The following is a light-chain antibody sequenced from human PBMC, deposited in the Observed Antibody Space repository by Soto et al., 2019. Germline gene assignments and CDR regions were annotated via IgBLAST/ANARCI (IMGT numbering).Light chain of an antibody. CDR2: EVT. CDR3: SSYTNINTRACV. J-gene: IGLJ1*01. CDR1: SGDIGSYNR. V-gene: IGLV2-14*01. Sequence: SVRTQPASVSGSPGQSITISCTGTSGDIGSYNRVSWYQQHPGKAPKLIIYEVTDRPSGVSNRFSGSKSGNTASLTISGLQTEDEAEYYCSSYTNINTRACVFGTGTKVTV.